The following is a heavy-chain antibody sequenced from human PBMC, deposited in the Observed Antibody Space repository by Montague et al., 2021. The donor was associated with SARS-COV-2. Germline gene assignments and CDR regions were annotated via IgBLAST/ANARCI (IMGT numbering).Heavy chain of an antibody. CDR1: GGSTKTMRYY. Sequence: SETLSLTCSVSGGSTKTMRYYWAWIRPSPGKGLEWIASVYYTGHTYYTPSLAARTAISLDTSTNHFSLTLSSVAADDTAIYYCATDRAGHYYLDNWGQGTPVIVSS. V-gene: IGHV4-39*07. CDR3: ATDRAGHYYLDN. J-gene: IGHJ4*02. CDR2: VYYTGHT. D-gene: IGHD3-10*01.